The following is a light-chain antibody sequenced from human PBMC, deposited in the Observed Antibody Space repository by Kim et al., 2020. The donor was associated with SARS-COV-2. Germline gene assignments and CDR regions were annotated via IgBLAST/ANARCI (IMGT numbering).Light chain of an antibody. CDR1: QSISSY. Sequence: SASVGDRVTITCRASQSISSYLNWFQQKPGKAPKLLIYAASSLQSGVPSRFSGSGSGTDFTLTISNLQPEDFATYYCQQSYSTPKTFGQGTKLEIK. CDR2: AAS. CDR3: QQSYSTPKT. V-gene: IGKV1-39*01. J-gene: IGKJ2*01.